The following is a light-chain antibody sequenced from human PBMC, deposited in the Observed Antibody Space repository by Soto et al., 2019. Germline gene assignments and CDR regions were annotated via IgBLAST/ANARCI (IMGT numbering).Light chain of an antibody. CDR3: SSYTDSSTVI. J-gene: IGLJ2*01. CDR2: EVS. V-gene: IGLV2-14*01. CDR1: SSDIGVYNY. Sequence: QSALTQPASVSGSPGQSITSSCSGTSSDIGVYNYVSWYQQHPGKAPKLIIHEVSNRPSGVSNRFSGSKSGNTDSLTISGLKAEDEAAYYCSSYTDSSTVIFGGGTKVTVL.